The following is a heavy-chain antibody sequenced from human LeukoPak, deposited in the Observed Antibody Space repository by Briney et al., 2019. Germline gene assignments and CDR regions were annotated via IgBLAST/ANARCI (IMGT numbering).Heavy chain of an antibody. D-gene: IGHD3-22*01. Sequence: SETLSLTCTVSGGPISSSSYYWGWIRQPPGKGLEWIGSIYYSGSTNYNPSLKSRVTISIDKSKKQIYLKLRSVTAADTAAYYCARDYYDSSGSYGYWGQGTLVTVSS. CDR3: ARDYYDSSGSYGY. V-gene: IGHV4-39*07. CDR1: GGPISSSSYY. CDR2: IYYSGST. J-gene: IGHJ4*02.